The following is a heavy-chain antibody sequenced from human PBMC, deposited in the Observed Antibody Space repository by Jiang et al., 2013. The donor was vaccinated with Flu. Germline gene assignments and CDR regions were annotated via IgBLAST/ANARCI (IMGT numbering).Heavy chain of an antibody. V-gene: IGHV4-59*08. CDR1: GGSISSYY. CDR3: ARVNGQRGYGMDV. CDR2: IYYSGST. J-gene: IGHJ6*02. D-gene: IGHD6-25*01. Sequence: LLKPSETLSLTCTVSGGSISSYYWSWIRQPPGKGLEWIGYIYYSGSTNYNPSLKSRVTISVDTSKNQFSLKLSSVTAADTAVYYCARVNGQRGYGMDVWGQGTTVTVSS.